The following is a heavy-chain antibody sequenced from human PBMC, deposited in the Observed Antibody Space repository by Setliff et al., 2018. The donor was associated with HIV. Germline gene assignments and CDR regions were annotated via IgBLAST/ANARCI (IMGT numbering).Heavy chain of an antibody. J-gene: IGHJ4*02. CDR2: LRTGPGDT. CDR1: GYTFTSYS. Sequence: ASVKVSCKASGYTFTSYSMHWVRQAPGQRLEWMGWLRTGPGDTSYSEKFQGRITITRDTSANTAYMELSNLRSEDTAIYYCLRRATAAEVFDYWGQGTLVTVSS. V-gene: IGHV1-3*04. D-gene: IGHD6-13*01. CDR3: LRRATAAEVFDY.